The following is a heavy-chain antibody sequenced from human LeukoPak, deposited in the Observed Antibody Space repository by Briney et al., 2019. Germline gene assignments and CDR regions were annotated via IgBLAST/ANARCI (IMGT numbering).Heavy chain of an antibody. V-gene: IGHV4-59*01. J-gene: IGHJ4*02. CDR1: GGSISSYY. CDR2: IYYSGST. CDR3: ARATSSSSSWPIDY. Sequence: SETLSLTCTVSGGSISSYYWSWIRQPPGKGLEWIGYIYYSGSTNYNPSLKSRATISVDTSKNQFSLKLSSVTAADTAVYYCARATSSSSSWPIDYWGQGTLVTVSS. D-gene: IGHD6-13*01.